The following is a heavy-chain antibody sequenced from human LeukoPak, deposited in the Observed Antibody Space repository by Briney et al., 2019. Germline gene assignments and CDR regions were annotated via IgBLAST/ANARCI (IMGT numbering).Heavy chain of an antibody. Sequence: ASETLSLTCSVSGGSISSGGFYWSWIRQPPGKGLEWIGYIHHSGDTYQNPSLKSRVTVSSDRSKNQFYLKLSSVTAADTAVYYCARLIAADPQLDYWGPGTLVTVSS. D-gene: IGHD6-13*01. V-gene: IGHV4-30-2*01. CDR3: ARLIAADPQLDY. CDR2: IHHSGDT. J-gene: IGHJ4*02. CDR1: GGSISSGGFY.